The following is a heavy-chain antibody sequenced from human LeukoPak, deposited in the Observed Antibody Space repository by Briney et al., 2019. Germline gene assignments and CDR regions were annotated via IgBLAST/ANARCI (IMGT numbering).Heavy chain of an antibody. V-gene: IGHV4-61*02. CDR1: GGSISRGSYY. J-gene: IGHJ5*02. CDR3: ARGLLATNLGFLLSLDP. D-gene: IGHD5-12*01. Sequence: SETLSLTCTVSGGSISRGSYYWSWVRQPAGKGLEWIGRIYTSGSTNYNPSLKSRVTISVDTSKNQFSLKLSSVTAADTAVYYCARGLLATNLGFLLSLDPWGQGTLVTVSS. CDR2: IYTSGST.